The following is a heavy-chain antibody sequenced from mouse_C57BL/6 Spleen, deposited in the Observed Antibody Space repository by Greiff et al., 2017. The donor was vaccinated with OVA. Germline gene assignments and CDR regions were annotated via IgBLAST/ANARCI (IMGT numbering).Heavy chain of an antibody. V-gene: IGHV1-69*01. Sequence: QVQLQQPGAELVMPGASVKLSCKASGYTFTSYWMHWVKQRPGQGLEWIGEIDPSDSYTNYNQKFKGKSTLTVDKSSSTAYMQLSSLTSEDSAVYYCARSSSGPLAYWGQGTLVTVSA. D-gene: IGHD3-2*02. CDR1: GYTFTSYW. CDR3: ARSSSGPLAY. CDR2: IDPSDSYT. J-gene: IGHJ3*01.